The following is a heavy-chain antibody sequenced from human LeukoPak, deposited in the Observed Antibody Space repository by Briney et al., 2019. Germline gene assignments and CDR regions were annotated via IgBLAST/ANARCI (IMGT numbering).Heavy chain of an antibody. J-gene: IGHJ4*02. V-gene: IGHV1-18*01. Sequence: ASVKVSCKASGYTFTSYGISWVRQAPGQGLEWMGWISTYNGNTNYAQKLQDRVTMTTDTSTSTAYMELRSLRSDDTAMYYCAREGIRIAAAGTIDYWGQGTLVTVSS. D-gene: IGHD6-13*01. CDR3: AREGIRIAAAGTIDY. CDR2: ISTYNGNT. CDR1: GYTFTSYG.